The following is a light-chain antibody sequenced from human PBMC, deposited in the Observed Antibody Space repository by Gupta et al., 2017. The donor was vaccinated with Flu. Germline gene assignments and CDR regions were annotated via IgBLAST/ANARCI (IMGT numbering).Light chain of an antibody. J-gene: IGLJ3*02. CDR3: LIMYGGAWV. CDR1: AGAVISDYY. CDR2: KTS. Sequence: QTVVTQEPSLTVSPGGTVTLTCASSAGAVISDYYPNWFQQRPGQAPRALICKTSNKHSWTPARFSGSLLGGKAALTLSDVQPEDEADYFCLIMYGGAWVFGGGTKLTVL. V-gene: IGLV7-43*01.